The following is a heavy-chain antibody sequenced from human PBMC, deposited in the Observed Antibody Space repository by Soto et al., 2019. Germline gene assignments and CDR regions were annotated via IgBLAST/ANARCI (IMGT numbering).Heavy chain of an antibody. CDR2: IYYSGST. V-gene: IGHV4-59*01. CDR1: GGSISSYY. D-gene: IGHD3-16*01. CDR3: ARATGIMITFDP. Sequence: PSETLSLTCTVSGGSISSYYWSWIRQPPGKGLEWIGYIYYSGSTNYNPSLKSRVTISVDTSKNQFSLKLSSVTAADTAVYYCARATGIMITFDPWGQGTLVTVCS. J-gene: IGHJ5*02.